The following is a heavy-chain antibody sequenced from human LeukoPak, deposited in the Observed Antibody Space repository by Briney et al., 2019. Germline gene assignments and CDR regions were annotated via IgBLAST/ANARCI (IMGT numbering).Heavy chain of an antibody. Sequence: GGSLRLSCAASGFTFSSYWMSWVRQAPGKGLEWVANIKQDGSEKYYVDSVKGRFTISRDNAKNSLYLQMNSLRAEDTAMYYCAREQDGYDFWSGYHKQNWFDPWGQGTLVTVSS. CDR1: GFTFSSYW. J-gene: IGHJ5*02. D-gene: IGHD3-3*01. V-gene: IGHV3-7*01. CDR3: AREQDGYDFWSGYHKQNWFDP. CDR2: IKQDGSEK.